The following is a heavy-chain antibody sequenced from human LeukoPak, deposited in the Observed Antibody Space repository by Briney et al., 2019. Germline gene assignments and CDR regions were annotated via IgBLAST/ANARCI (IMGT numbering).Heavy chain of an antibody. D-gene: IGHD3-10*01. V-gene: IGHV3-30*04. Sequence: GTSLRLSCAASGFTFSNYAMHWVRQAPGQGLEWVAFISYDGYMKYYADSVKGRFTISRDNSKNTLCLQMNSLRAEDTAVYYCVRESVDGSGSGAFDIWGQGTMVSVSS. CDR3: VRESVDGSGSGAFDI. J-gene: IGHJ3*02. CDR1: GFTFSNYA. CDR2: ISYDGYMK.